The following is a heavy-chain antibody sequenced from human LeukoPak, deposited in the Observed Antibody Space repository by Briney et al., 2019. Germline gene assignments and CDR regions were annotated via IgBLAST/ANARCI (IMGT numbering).Heavy chain of an antibody. CDR3: ARDRSEDYDILTGYPLPKGDAFDI. Sequence: GASVKVSCKASGYTFTSYCISWVRQAPGQGLEWTGLISAYNGNTNHEQNLRGSVIKPTDKSTSTAYMELRSLRSDATAVYYCARDRSEDYDILTGYPLPKGDAFDIWGQGTMVTVSS. CDR2: ISAYNGNT. V-gene: IGHV1-18*01. CDR1: GYTFTSYC. J-gene: IGHJ3*02. D-gene: IGHD3-9*01.